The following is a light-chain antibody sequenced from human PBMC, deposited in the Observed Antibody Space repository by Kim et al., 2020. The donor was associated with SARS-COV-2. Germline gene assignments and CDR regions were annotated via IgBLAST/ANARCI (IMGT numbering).Light chain of an antibody. Sequence: LSPGERATLACRASQSVTSNFLAWYQQKPGQAPRLLIYSASSRATGITDRFSGSGSGTDFTLTINRVEPEDFVVYYCHQYGSSPLTFGPGTKLEI. CDR3: HQYGSSPLT. CDR2: SAS. V-gene: IGKV3-20*01. CDR1: QSVTSNF. J-gene: IGKJ2*01.